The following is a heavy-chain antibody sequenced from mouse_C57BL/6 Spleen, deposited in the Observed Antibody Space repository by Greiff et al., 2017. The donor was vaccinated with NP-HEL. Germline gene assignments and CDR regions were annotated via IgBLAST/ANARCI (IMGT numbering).Heavy chain of an antibody. CDR3: VRGDGGMDY. D-gene: IGHD3-3*01. Sequence: DVQLVESGGGLVQPKGSLKLSCAASGFSFNTYAMNWVRQAPGKGLEWVARIRSKSNNYATSYADSVKDRFTISRDDSESMLYLQMNNLKTEDTAMYYCVRGDGGMDYWGQGTAVTVSS. J-gene: IGHJ4*01. V-gene: IGHV10-1*01. CDR1: GFSFNTYA. CDR2: IRSKSNNYAT.